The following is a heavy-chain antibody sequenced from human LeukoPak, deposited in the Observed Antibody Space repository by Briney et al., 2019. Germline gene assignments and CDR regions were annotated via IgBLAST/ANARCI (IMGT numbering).Heavy chain of an antibody. CDR3: AREWELLRKYLYH. Sequence: ASAKLSRTASGYTFTGYYLHWVRQAPGQRLDWMGWINPNSGGTTYAQNSKGRVTMTWDTSISTAYIELGRLRSDDTGVYYCAREWELLRKYLYHGGGGTLVTVSS. CDR2: INPNSGGT. D-gene: IGHD1-26*01. CDR1: GYTFTGYY. V-gene: IGHV1-2*02. J-gene: IGHJ1*01.